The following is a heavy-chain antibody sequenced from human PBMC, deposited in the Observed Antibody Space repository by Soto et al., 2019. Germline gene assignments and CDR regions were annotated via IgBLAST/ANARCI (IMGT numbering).Heavy chain of an antibody. V-gene: IGHV3-53*01. Sequence: GGSLRLSCAASGFMFSTYAMSWVRQAPGKGLEWVSVIYSGGSTYYADSVKGRFTISRDSSKNTLYLQMNSLRAEDTAVYYCARGFQSSFGYWGQGTLVTVYS. CDR3: ARGFQSSFGY. J-gene: IGHJ4*02. D-gene: IGHD2-21*01. CDR1: GFMFSTYA. CDR2: IYSGGST.